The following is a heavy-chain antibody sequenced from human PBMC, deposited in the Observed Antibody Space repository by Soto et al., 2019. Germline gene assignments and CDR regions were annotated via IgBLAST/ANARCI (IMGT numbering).Heavy chain of an antibody. CDR2: IIPIFGTA. J-gene: IGHJ6*02. CDR1: GGTFSSYA. CDR3: ATPADGDPGVGMDV. Sequence: SVKVSCKASGGTFSSYAISWVRQAPGQGLEWMGGIIPIFGTANYAQKFQGRVTITADESTSTAYMELSSLRSEDTAVYYCATPADGDPGVGMDVWGQGTTVTVSS. V-gene: IGHV1-69*13. D-gene: IGHD4-17*01.